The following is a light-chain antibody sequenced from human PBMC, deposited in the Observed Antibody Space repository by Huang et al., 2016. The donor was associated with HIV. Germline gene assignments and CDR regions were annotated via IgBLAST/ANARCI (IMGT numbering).Light chain of an antibody. CDR3: QKYYYTPLT. Sequence: DIVMTQSPDSLTVSLGERATINCKSSQSSVYRSNNKNSLAWYQQKPGQPPKLLIYGESIRESGVPDRFRGSGSGTDFTLTISSPQAEDVAIYYCQKYYYTPLTFGQGTKLEIK. CDR1: QSSVYRSNNKNS. V-gene: IGKV4-1*01. J-gene: IGKJ2*01. CDR2: GES.